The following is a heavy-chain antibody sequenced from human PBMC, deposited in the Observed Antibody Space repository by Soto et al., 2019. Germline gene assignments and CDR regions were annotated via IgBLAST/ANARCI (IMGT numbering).Heavy chain of an antibody. CDR1: GGTFSSYT. V-gene: IGHV1-69*02. CDR2: IIPILGIA. CDR3: ARVREYQLLFFDY. D-gene: IGHD2-2*01. Sequence: GASVKVSCKASGGTFSSYTISWVRQAPGQGLEWMGRIIPILGIANYAQKFQGRVTITADKSTSTAYMELSSPRSEDTAVYYCARVREYQLLFFDYGGQGTLVTVPS. J-gene: IGHJ4*02.